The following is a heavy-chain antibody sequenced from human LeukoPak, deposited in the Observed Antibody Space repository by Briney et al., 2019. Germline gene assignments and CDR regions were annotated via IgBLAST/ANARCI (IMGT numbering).Heavy chain of an antibody. V-gene: IGHV3-30*18. D-gene: IGHD2-2*01. CDR3: AKSGYQLLAGNWFDP. CDR1: GFTFSTYG. CDR2: ISYDGSNK. Sequence: PGKSLRLSCAAYGFTFSTYGMHWVRQAPGKGLEWVAVISYDGSNKNYADSVKGRFTISRDNSRNTLDLQMNSLRPEDTAVYYCAKSGYQLLAGNWFDPWGQGTLVTVSS. J-gene: IGHJ5*02.